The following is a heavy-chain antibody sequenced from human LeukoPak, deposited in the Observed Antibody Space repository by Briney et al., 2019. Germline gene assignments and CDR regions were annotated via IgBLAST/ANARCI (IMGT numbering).Heavy chain of an antibody. Sequence: PGGSLRLSCAASGFTFSDYYMSWIRQAPGKGLEWVSAISGSGASTYYADSVKGRFTISRDNSKNMLYLQMNSLRAEDTAVYYCAKDRSSSPGDYWGQGTLVTVSS. D-gene: IGHD6-6*01. CDR1: GFTFSDYY. V-gene: IGHV3-23*01. CDR3: AKDRSSSPGDY. J-gene: IGHJ4*02. CDR2: ISGSGAST.